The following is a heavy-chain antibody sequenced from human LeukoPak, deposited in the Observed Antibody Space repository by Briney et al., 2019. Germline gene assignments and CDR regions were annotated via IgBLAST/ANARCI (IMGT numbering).Heavy chain of an antibody. D-gene: IGHD2-2*02. J-gene: IGHJ4*02. Sequence: PGGSLRLSCAASGFTFSSYAMTWVRQAPGKGLEWVSAISAGGGGTYYAASVKGRFTISRDNSKNTLYLQMNSLRAEDTAVYYCAKDLLRGDVVVPAAINDYWGQGTLVTVSS. V-gene: IGHV3-23*01. CDR1: GFTFSSYA. CDR2: ISAGGGGT. CDR3: AKDLLRGDVVVPAAINDY.